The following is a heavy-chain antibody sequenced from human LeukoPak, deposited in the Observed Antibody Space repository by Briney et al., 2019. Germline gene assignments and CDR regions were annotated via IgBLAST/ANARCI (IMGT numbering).Heavy chain of an antibody. D-gene: IGHD3-10*01. Sequence: ASLKVSCKASGYTFTSYDINWVRQAPGQGLEWMGRMNPNRGNTSYAQKFQGRVTMTRNTAKSTPYMELSRLRAEDTAVYYCARGRPYYGSGRRKYYFDYWGQGTLVTVSS. CDR2: MNPNRGNT. CDR3: ARGRPYYGSGRRKYYFDY. V-gene: IGHV1-8*02. J-gene: IGHJ4*02. CDR1: GYTFTSYD.